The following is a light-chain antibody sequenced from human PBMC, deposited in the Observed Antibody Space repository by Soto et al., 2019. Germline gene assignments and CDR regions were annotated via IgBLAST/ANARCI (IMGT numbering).Light chain of an antibody. V-gene: IGLV2-11*01. J-gene: IGLJ1*01. Sequence: QSVLTQPRSVSGSPGQSVTISCSGTSTDVGSNNYVSWYQQHPSKAPKLMIYDVSKRPSGVPDRFSGSKSGSTASLTISGLQAEDEADYYCCSYAGIYTYVFGTGTKVTVL. CDR1: STDVGSNNY. CDR2: DVS. CDR3: CSYAGIYTYV.